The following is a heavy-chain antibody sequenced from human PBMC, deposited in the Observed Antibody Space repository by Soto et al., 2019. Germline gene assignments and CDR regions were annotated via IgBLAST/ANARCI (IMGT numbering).Heavy chain of an antibody. V-gene: IGHV3-11*01. CDR2: ISSSGSTI. Sequence: GGSLRLSCAASGFTFSDYYMSWIRQAPGKGLEWVSYISSSGSTIYYADSVKGRFTISRDNAKNSLYLQMNSLRAEDTAVYYCARSKKSWNDVGAFDIWGQGTMVTVSS. CDR3: ARSKKSWNDVGAFDI. CDR1: GFTFSDYY. D-gene: IGHD1-1*01. J-gene: IGHJ3*02.